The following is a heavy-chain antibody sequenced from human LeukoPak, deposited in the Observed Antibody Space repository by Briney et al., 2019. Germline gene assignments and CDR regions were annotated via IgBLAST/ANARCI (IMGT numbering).Heavy chain of an antibody. D-gene: IGHD6-6*01. V-gene: IGHV1-69*05. Sequence: SVKVSCKASGGTFSSYAISWVRQAPGQGLEWMGGIIPIFGTANYAQKFQGRVAITTDESTSTAYMELSSLRSEDTAVYYCARTKRTYSSSEYYYMDVWGKGTTVTVSS. J-gene: IGHJ6*03. CDR3: ARTKRTYSSSEYYYMDV. CDR1: GGTFSSYA. CDR2: IIPIFGTA.